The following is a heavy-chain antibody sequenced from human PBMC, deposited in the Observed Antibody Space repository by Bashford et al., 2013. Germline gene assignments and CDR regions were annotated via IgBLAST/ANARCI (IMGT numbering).Heavy chain of an antibody. D-gene: IGHD2-21*01. CDR2: IYYSGST. V-gene: IGHV4-59*12. CDR3: ASLYCGGDCYSAFFDY. J-gene: IGHJ4*02. CDR1: GGSISSYY. Sequence: SETLSLTCTVSGGSISSYYWSWIRQPPGRGLEWIGYIYYSGSTYYNPSLKSRVTISVDTSKNQFSLKLSSVTAADTAVYYCASLYCGGDCYSAFFDYWGQGTLVTVSS.